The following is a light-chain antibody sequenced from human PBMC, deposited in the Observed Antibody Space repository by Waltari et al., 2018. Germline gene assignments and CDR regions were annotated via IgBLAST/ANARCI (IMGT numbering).Light chain of an antibody. V-gene: IGLV2-14*01. J-gene: IGLJ3*02. Sequence: QSALTQPASVSGSPGQSITISCTGTRGDVGAYDYVSWFQQHPGKAPKLILYGVANRPSGVSDRFSGSKSGHTASLTISGLQAEDDADYYCTSFTTSSTWVFGGGTKLTVL. CDR3: TSFTTSSTWV. CDR1: RGDVGAYDY. CDR2: GVA.